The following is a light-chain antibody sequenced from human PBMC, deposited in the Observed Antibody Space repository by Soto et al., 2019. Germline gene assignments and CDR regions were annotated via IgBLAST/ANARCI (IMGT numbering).Light chain of an antibody. J-gene: IGKJ4*01. Sequence: EIVMEKSAAALSVSPGDRAAFDCRASHSLNGNLAWYQQKPGQSPRLLIYGTSTRARGIPARFSGSGSGTEFTLTISSLQSEDVAVYYCQQYNDWPITFGGGTKVDIK. CDR3: QQYNDWPIT. V-gene: IGKV3-15*01. CDR2: GTS. CDR1: HSLNGN.